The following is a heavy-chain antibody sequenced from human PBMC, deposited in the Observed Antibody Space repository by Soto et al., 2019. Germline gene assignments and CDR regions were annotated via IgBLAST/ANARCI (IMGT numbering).Heavy chain of an antibody. V-gene: IGHV1-69*01. D-gene: IGHD5-12*01. Sequence: QVQLVQSGAEMKKPGSSVRVSCKASGATISAYGIRWVRQAPGQGLEWMGGIIPIFGSATYAEKFQDRVTITADERTNTAYMELSRRRSDDTAIDFNAGTSAVTYDSPSAPSGNYAMAVWGQGTTVSVSS. J-gene: IGHJ6*02. CDR1: GATISAYG. CDR3: AGTSAVTYDSPSAPSGNYAMAV. CDR2: IIPIFGSA.